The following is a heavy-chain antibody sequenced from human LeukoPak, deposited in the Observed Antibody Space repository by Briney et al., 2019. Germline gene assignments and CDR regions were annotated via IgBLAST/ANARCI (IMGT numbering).Heavy chain of an antibody. D-gene: IGHD6-19*01. CDR3: ARDHRQWLVLGAFDY. CDR2: ISSSSSYI. V-gene: IGHV3-21*01. Sequence: PGGSLRLSCAAPGFTFSSYGMNWVRQAPGKGLEWVSSISSSSSYIYYADSVKGRFTISRDNSKNTLYLQMNSLRAEDTAVYYCARDHRQWLVLGAFDYWGQGTLVTDSS. J-gene: IGHJ4*02. CDR1: GFTFSSYG.